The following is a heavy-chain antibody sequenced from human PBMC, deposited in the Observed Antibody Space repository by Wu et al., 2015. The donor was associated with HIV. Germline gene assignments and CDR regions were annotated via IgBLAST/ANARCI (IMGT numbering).Heavy chain of an antibody. Sequence: FSSYAISWVRQAPGQGLEWMGGIIPIFGTADYAQKFQGRVTITADESTSTAYMELSSLRSEDTAVYYCARGSNDYHYYYYYMDVWGKGTTVTVSS. CDR2: IIPIFGTA. D-gene: IGHD4/OR15-4a*01. CDR3: ARGSNDYHYYYYYMDV. V-gene: IGHV1-69*01. CDR1: FSSYA. J-gene: IGHJ6*03.